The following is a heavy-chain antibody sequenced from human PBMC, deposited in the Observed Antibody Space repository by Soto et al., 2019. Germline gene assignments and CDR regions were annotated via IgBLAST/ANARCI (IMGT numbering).Heavy chain of an antibody. Sequence: PGGALRLSCAGSGFTFSSYSMNWVRQAPGKGLEWVSSISSSSSYIYYADSVKGRFTISRDNPKNTLYLQINSLRAEDTAIYYCARSQSYGEYDSLDFWGQGTLVTVSS. V-gene: IGHV3-21*01. CDR3: ARSQSYGEYDSLDF. J-gene: IGHJ4*02. CDR2: ISSSSSYI. D-gene: IGHD4-17*01. CDR1: GFTFSSYS.